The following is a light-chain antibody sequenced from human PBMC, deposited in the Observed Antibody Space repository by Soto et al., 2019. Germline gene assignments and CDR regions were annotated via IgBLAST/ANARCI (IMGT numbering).Light chain of an antibody. CDR1: SSDIGRTYY. CDR3: SAYSSANSLFV. CDR2: DVA. J-gene: IGLJ1*01. V-gene: IGLV2-14*03. Sequence: QSALTQPASVSESPGQSITISCTGSSSDIGRTYYVSWYQHHPGKAPKLIIFDVANRASGVSSRFSGSKSGNTASLVISGLQPEDEDDYYCSAYSSANSLFVFGSGTKLTVL.